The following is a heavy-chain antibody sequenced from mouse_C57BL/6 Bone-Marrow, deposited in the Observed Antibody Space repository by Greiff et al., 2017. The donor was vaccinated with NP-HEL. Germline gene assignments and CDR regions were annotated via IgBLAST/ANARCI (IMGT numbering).Heavy chain of an antibody. Sequence: QVQLQQPGAELVRPGSSVKLSCKASGYTFTSYWMHWVKQRPIQGLEWIGNIDPSDSETHYNQKFKDKATLTVDQSSSTAYMQLSSLTSEDSAVSYCSRSVSWLVLVWYFAVWRTGTTVTVSS. CDR1: GYTFTSYW. D-gene: IGHD4-1*01. J-gene: IGHJ1*03. CDR2: IDPSDSET. CDR3: SRSVSWLVLVWYFAV. V-gene: IGHV1-52*01.